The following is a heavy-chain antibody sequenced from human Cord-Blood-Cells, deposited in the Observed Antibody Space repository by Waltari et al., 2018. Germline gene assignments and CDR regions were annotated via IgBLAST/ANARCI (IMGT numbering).Heavy chain of an antibody. V-gene: IGHV5-51*01. CDR3: ARSLGYSSSWYQNDAFDI. D-gene: IGHD6-13*01. CDR2: IYPGDSDT. CDR1: GYSLTSSW. Sequence: EVQLVQSGAEVKKPGESRKISCKGSGYSLTSSWIGWVRLMPGKGLEWMGIIYPGDSDTRYSPSFQGQVTISADKSISTAYLQWSSLKASDTAMYYCARSLGYSSSWYQNDAFDIWGQGTMVTVSS. J-gene: IGHJ3*02.